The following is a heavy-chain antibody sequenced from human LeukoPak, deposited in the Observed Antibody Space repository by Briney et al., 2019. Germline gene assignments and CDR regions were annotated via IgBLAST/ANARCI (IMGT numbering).Heavy chain of an antibody. V-gene: IGHV4-30-2*01. CDR3: ARDDYDSSGYYHFDY. CDR1: GGSISSGGYS. CDR2: IYHSGST. D-gene: IGHD3-22*01. J-gene: IGHJ4*02. Sequence: SQTLSLTCAVSGGSISSGGYSWSWIRQPPGKGLGWIGYIYHSGSTYYNPSLKSRVTISVDRSKNQFSLKLSSVTAADTAVYYCARDDYDSSGYYHFDYWGQGTLVAVSS.